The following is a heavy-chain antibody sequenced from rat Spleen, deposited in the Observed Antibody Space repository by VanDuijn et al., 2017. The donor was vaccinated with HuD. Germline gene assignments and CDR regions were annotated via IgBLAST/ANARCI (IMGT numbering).Heavy chain of an antibody. CDR3: TSVGYSAHYVDY. Sequence: EVQLMESGGGLVQPGXXMKLSXXXSGXXXSNXXXAXXXQAPKKGLEXXATIKHDGRKPYYRDSVKGRFTISRDNAKSTLYLQMNSLRSEDTATYYCTSVGYSAHYVDYWGQGVMVTVSS. CDR2: IKHDGRKP. V-gene: IGHV5-7*01. D-gene: IGHD3-3*01. J-gene: IGHJ2*01. CDR1: GXXXSNXX.